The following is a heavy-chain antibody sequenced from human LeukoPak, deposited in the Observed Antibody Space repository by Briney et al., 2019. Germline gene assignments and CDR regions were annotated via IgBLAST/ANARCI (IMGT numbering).Heavy chain of an antibody. CDR2: IYSGGST. CDR3: AIATAGTNYYFDY. V-gene: IGHV3-66*01. Sequence: GGSLRLSCAGSGFAVSSNYMSWVRQAPGKGLEWVSVIYSGGSTYYADSVKGRFTISRDDSKNTLYLQLNSPRAEDTAVYYCAIATAGTNYYFDYWGQGTLVTVSS. D-gene: IGHD6-13*01. CDR1: GFAVSSNY. J-gene: IGHJ4*02.